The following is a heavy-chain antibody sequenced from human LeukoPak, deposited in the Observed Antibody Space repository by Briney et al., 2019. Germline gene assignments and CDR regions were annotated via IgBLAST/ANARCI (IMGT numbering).Heavy chain of an antibody. CDR3: ASRDTATGLD. J-gene: IGHJ4*02. CDR1: GGSISSGGYS. CDR2: IYHSGST. D-gene: IGHD5-18*01. V-gene: IGHV4-30-2*01. Sequence: SQTLSLTCAVSGGSISSGGYSWSWIRQPPGKGLEWIGYIYHSGSTNYNPSLKSRVTISVDTSKNQFSLKLSSVTAADTAVYYCASRDTATGLDWGQGTLVTVSS.